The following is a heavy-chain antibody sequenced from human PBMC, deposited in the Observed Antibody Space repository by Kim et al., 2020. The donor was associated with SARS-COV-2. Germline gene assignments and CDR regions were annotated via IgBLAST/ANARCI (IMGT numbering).Heavy chain of an antibody. D-gene: IGHD3-10*01. CDR3: ARENYYGSVSFYYYYYYGRDV. J-gene: IGHJ6*02. CDR1: GFTFSSYA. V-gene: IGHV3-30*04. Sequence: GGSLRLSCAASGFTFSSYAMHWVRQAPGKGLEWVAVISYDGSNKYYADSVKGRFTISRDNSKNTLYLQMNSLRAEDTAVYYCARENYYGSVSFYYYYYYGRDVWGQGTTGTVSS. CDR2: ISYDGSNK.